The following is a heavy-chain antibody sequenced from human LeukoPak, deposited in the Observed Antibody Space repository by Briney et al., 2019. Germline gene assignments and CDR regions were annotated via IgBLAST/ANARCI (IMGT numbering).Heavy chain of an antibody. V-gene: IGHV4-4*02. CDR1: GGSISSSNW. Sequence: SETLSLTCAVSGGSISSSNWWSWVRQPPGKGLEWIGEIYHSGSTNYNPSLKSRVTISVDKSKNQFSLKLSSVTAADTAVYYCARVGYYDSSGYYYLDCWGQGTLVTVSS. D-gene: IGHD3-22*01. CDR3: ARVGYYDSSGYYYLDC. CDR2: IYHSGST. J-gene: IGHJ4*02.